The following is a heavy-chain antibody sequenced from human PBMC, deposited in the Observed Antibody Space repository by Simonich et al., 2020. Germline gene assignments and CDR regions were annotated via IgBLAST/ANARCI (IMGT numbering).Heavy chain of an antibody. CDR2: IYYSGST. CDR3: ARHAGFAFDI. CDR1: GGSISSSSYY. J-gene: IGHJ3*02. D-gene: IGHD6-13*01. Sequence: QLQLQESGPGLVKPSETLSLTCTVSGGSISSSSYYWGWIRQPPGKGLEWIGSIYYSGSTDYNTSLKSRVTISVDTSKNQFSLKLSSVTAADTAVYYCARHAGFAFDIWGQGTMVTVSS. V-gene: IGHV4-39*01.